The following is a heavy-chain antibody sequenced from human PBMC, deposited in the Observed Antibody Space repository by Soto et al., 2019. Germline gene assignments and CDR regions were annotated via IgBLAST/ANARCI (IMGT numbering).Heavy chain of an antibody. CDR3: ARDLSSVPEHYYYYMDV. Sequence: GGSLRLSCAASGFTFSSYSMNWVRQAPGEGLEWVSSISSSSSYIYYADSVKGRFTISRDNAKNSLYLQMNSLRAEDTAVYYCARDLSSVPEHYYYYMDVWGKGTTVTVSS. CDR1: GFTFSSYS. CDR2: ISSSSSYI. D-gene: IGHD1-26*01. V-gene: IGHV3-21*01. J-gene: IGHJ6*03.